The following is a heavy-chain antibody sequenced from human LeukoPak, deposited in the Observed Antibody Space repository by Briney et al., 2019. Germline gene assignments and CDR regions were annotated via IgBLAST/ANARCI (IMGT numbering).Heavy chain of an antibody. V-gene: IGHV1-46*01. CDR3: ATIEY. CDR1: GDTITSYY. J-gene: IGHJ4*02. CDR2: INPSGGST. Sequence: GASVKVSCKASGDTITSYYIHWVRQAPGQGLEWMGIINPSGGSTNYAQKFQGRVTMTRDTSTSTLYMELSSLRPEDTALYYCATIEYWGQGTLVTVPS.